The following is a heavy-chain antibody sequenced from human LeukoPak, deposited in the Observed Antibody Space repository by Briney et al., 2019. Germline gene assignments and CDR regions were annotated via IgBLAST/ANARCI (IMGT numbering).Heavy chain of an antibody. V-gene: IGHV3-21*01. CDR3: TRGSYGDYEY. D-gene: IGHD4-17*01. J-gene: IGHJ4*02. CDR1: GFTFSSYT. Sequence: PGGSLRLSCVASGFTFSSYTVDWVRQTPGKGLEWVSSIDPSSTYIYYADSVKGRFTISRDNAQNSLYLQMNSLRAEDTAVYYCTRGSYGDYEYWGQGTLVTVSS. CDR2: IDPSSTYI.